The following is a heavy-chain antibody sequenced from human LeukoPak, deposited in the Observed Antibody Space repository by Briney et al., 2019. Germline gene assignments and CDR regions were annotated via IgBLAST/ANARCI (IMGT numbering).Heavy chain of an antibody. CDR2: IKQDGSEK. Sequence: GGSLRLSCAASGFTFSSYWMSWVRQAPGKGLEWVANIKQDGSEKYYVDSVKGRFTISRDNAKNSLYLQMNSLRAEDTAVYYCASDPITAGSLLYGLDVWGQGTTVTVSS. V-gene: IGHV3-7*01. J-gene: IGHJ6*02. CDR1: GFTFSSYW. D-gene: IGHD6-13*01. CDR3: ASDPITAGSLLYGLDV.